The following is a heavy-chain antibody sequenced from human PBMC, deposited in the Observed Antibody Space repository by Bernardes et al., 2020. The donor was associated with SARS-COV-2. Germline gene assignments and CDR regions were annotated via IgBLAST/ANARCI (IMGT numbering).Heavy chain of an antibody. V-gene: IGHV4-31*03. Sequence: SETLSLTCTVSGASIRSGGDYWSWIRQHPGKGLEWIGYIYYSGNTHYNPSLKSRATISVDTSKNQFSLNLNSVTDADTAVYYCARGTWIELWLGGNWFDPGGQGSLVTVSS. CDR1: GASIRSGGDY. CDR3: ARGTWIELWLGGNWFDP. D-gene: IGHD5-18*01. J-gene: IGHJ5*02. CDR2: IYYSGNT.